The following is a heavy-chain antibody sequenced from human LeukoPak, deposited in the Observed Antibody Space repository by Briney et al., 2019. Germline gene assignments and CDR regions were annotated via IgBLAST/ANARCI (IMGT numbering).Heavy chain of an antibody. J-gene: IGHJ4*02. CDR1: GGSFSGYY. D-gene: IGHD4-17*01. CDR3: ARDDGDYWDY. Sequence: SETLSLTCAVYGGSFSGYYWSWIRQPPGKGLEWIGEINHSGSTNYNPSLKSRVTISVDTSKNQFSLKLSSVTAADTAVYYCARDDGDYWDYWGQGTLVTVSS. CDR2: INHSGST. V-gene: IGHV4-34*01.